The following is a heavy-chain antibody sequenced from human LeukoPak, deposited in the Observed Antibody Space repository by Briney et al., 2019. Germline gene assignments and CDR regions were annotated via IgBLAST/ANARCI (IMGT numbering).Heavy chain of an antibody. CDR2: MYHSGST. Sequence: SETLSLTCTVSGGSISRYSWSWIRQPPGKGLEWIGYMYHSGSTKYNPSLKSRVTISVDTSKNQVSLKVSSVSAADTAMYYCARHGIGASRYFYYGVDVWGQGTTVTVSS. V-gene: IGHV4-59*08. J-gene: IGHJ6*02. CDR3: ARHGIGASRYFYYGVDV. CDR1: GGSISRYS. D-gene: IGHD3-16*01.